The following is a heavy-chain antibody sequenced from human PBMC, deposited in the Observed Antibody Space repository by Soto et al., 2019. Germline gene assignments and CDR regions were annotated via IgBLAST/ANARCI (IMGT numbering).Heavy chain of an antibody. CDR2: IYYSGST. CDR1: GGSISSSSYY. D-gene: IGHD6-19*01. Sequence: PSETLSLTCTVSGGSISSSSYYWGWIRQPPGKGLEWIGSIYYSGSTYYNPSLKSRVTISVDTSKNQFSLKLSSVTAADTAVYYAARHFRSGWYLNSYYYYGMDVWGQGTTVTVSS. J-gene: IGHJ6*02. V-gene: IGHV4-39*01. CDR3: ARHFRSGWYLNSYYYYGMDV.